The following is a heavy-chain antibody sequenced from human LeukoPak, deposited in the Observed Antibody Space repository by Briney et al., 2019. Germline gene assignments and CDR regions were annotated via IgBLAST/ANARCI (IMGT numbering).Heavy chain of an antibody. CDR2: ISGSNGNT. D-gene: IGHD6-13*01. CDR3: ARYPLSYSSNWHYYFDY. Sequence: ASVKVSCMASGYTFPRYGISWVRQAPGQGLEWMGWISGSNGNTNNAQKVQGRVTMTTDTSTSTAYMELRSLRSDDTAVYYCARYPLSYSSNWHYYFDYWGQGTLLTVSS. CDR1: GYTFPRYG. J-gene: IGHJ4*02. V-gene: IGHV1-18*01.